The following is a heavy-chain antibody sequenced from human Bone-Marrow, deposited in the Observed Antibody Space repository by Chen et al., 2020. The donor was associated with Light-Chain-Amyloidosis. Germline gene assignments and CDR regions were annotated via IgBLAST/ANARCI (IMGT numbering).Heavy chain of an antibody. CDR2: INPNSGGT. V-gene: IGHV1-2*06. J-gene: IGHJ3*02. CDR1: GFTFTGYY. Sequence: QVQLVLSGPEVKKPGASVKVSCKASGFTFTGYYMHWVRQAPGPGLEWRGRINPNSGGTDYAQKFQGRVTMTRDTSIGTAYMELSRLGSDDTAVYYCARDRGYDILTGYAFDIWGQGTMVTVSS. D-gene: IGHD3-9*01. CDR3: ARDRGYDILTGYAFDI.